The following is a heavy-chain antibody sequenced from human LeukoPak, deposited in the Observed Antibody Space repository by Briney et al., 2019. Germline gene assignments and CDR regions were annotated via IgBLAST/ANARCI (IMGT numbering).Heavy chain of an antibody. V-gene: IGHV4-39*07. CDR2: IYYSGST. CDR1: GGPISSSSYY. Sequence: SETLSLTCSVSGGPISSSSYYWGWIRQPPGKGLEWIGYIYYSGSTYYNPSLKSRVTISVDTSRNQFSLKLRSVTAADTAVYYCARDRRDTAMVTRGGDLGDGYWGQGTLVTVSS. D-gene: IGHD5-18*01. J-gene: IGHJ4*02. CDR3: ARDRRDTAMVTRGGDLGDGY.